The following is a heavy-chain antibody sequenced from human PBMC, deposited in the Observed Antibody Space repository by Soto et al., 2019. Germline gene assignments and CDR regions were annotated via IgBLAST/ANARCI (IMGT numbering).Heavy chain of an antibody. D-gene: IGHD1-26*01. CDR2: ISGSGNRT. Sequence: EVQLLESGGGLVQPGGSLRLSCAASGFTLSSYAMSWVRQAPGKGLEWVSAISGSGNRTFHADSVKGRFTISRDNAKNPLYLQMNSLGVEETAVYYCAKEVTSGSYSQNYNALDVWGQGTMVTVSS. CDR3: AKEVTSGSYSQNYNALDV. J-gene: IGHJ6*02. V-gene: IGHV3-23*01. CDR1: GFTLSSYA.